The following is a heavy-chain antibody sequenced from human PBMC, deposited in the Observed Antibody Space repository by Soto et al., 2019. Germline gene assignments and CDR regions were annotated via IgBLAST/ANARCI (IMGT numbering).Heavy chain of an antibody. CDR2: IYYSGST. J-gene: IGHJ4*02. Sequence: SETLSLTCTVSGGSISSYYWSWIRQPPGKGLEWIGYIYYSGSTNYNPSIKSRVTISVDTSKNHFSLKLSSVTAADTAFYYFARLSRSSIGVTAPYFAYWGPGPRVTVSS. V-gene: IGHV4-59*08. CDR1: GGSISSYY. D-gene: IGHD3-10*01. CDR3: ARLSRSSIGVTAPYFAY.